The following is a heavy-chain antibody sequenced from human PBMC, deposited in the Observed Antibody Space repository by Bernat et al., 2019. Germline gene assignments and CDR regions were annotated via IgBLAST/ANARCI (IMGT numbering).Heavy chain of an antibody. CDR3: ARIRDTAMVTLFDY. D-gene: IGHD5-18*01. CDR2: IDWDDDK. Sequence: QVTLRESGPALVKPTQTLTLTCTFSGFSLSTSGMCVGWIRQPPGKALEWLARIDWDDDKYYSTSLKTRLTISKDTSKNQVVLTMTNMDPVDTVTYYCARIRDTAMVTLFDYWGQGTLVTVSS. CDR1: GFSLSTSGMC. V-gene: IGHV2-70*15. J-gene: IGHJ4*02.